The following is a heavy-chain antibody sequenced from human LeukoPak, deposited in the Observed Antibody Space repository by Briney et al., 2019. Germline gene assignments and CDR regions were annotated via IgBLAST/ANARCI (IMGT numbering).Heavy chain of an antibody. Sequence: PSETLSLTCTVSGGSISSYYWSWLRQPPGKGLEWIGYIYYSGSTNYNPSLKSRVTISVDTSKNQFSLKLSSVTAADTAVYYCARIAVLYEAFDIWGQGTMVTVSS. CDR1: GGSISSYY. CDR2: IYYSGST. J-gene: IGHJ3*02. CDR3: ARIAVLYEAFDI. V-gene: IGHV4-59*01. D-gene: IGHD2-8*01.